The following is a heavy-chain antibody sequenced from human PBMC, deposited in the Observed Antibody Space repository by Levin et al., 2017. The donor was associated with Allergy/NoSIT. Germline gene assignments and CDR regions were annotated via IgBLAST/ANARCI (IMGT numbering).Heavy chain of an antibody. Sequence: GGSLRLSCAVSGVTFSSYGMMWVRQAPGKGLEWVSGITGSGYSAYYSDTVKGRFTISRDNSKNTVFLQMNSLRAEDTAIYYCAKDLYSDFWSGYLVDSWGQGTMVTVSS. CDR1: GVTFSSYG. J-gene: IGHJ4*02. D-gene: IGHD3-3*01. CDR3: AKDLYSDFWSGYLVDS. CDR2: ITGSGYSA. V-gene: IGHV3-23*01.